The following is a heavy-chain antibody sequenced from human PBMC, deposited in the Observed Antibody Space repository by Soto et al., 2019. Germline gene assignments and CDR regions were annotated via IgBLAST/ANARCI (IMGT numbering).Heavy chain of an antibody. CDR1: GYTFTSYD. J-gene: IGHJ5*02. D-gene: IGHD3-22*01. V-gene: IGHV1-8*01. Sequence: QVQLVQSGAEVKKPGASVKVSCKASGYTFTSYDINWVRQATGQGLEWMGWMNPNSGNTGYAQKFQGRVTMTRNTSRSTAYMELSSLRSEDTAVYYGARDYDSSVGWFDPWGQGTLVTVSS. CDR2: MNPNSGNT. CDR3: ARDYDSSVGWFDP.